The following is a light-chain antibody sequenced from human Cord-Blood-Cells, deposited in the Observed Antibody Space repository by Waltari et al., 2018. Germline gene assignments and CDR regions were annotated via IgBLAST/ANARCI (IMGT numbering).Light chain of an antibody. CDR3: QKYYSTPRT. V-gene: IGKV4-1*01. J-gene: IGKJ1*01. CDR2: WAS. Sequence: DIVMTQSPDSLAVSLGERATINCKSSQSVLYSSNNKNYLAWYQQKPGQPPKLPIYWASTRESGVPDRFSGSGSGTDFTLTSSSLQAEDVAVYYCQKYYSTPRTFGQGTKVEI. CDR1: QSVLYSSNNKNY.